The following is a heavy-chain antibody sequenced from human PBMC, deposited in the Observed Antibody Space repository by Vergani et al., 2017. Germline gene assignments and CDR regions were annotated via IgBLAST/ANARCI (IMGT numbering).Heavy chain of an antibody. Sequence: QVQLQESGPGLVKPSETLSLTCTVSGGSFSGYYWSWIRQPPGKGLEWIGEINHSGSTNYNPSLKSRVTISVDTSKNQFSLKVSSVIAADTAVYYCARGAVSGSFDYWGQGTLVTVSS. J-gene: IGHJ4*02. V-gene: IGHV4-34*01. CDR1: GGSFSGYY. D-gene: IGHD6-19*01. CDR3: ARGAVSGSFDY. CDR2: INHSGST.